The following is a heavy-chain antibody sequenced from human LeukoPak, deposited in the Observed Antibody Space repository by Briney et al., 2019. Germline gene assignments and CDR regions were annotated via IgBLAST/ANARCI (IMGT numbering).Heavy chain of an antibody. V-gene: IGHV3-74*01. Sequence: GGSLRLSCAASGFTFSSYWMHWVRQAPGKGLVWVSRINSDGSSTSYADSVKGRFTISRDNAKNTLYLQMNSLRAEDTAVYYCARDSSSWYYYYYYMDVWGKGTTVTVSS. J-gene: IGHJ6*03. CDR2: INSDGSST. CDR3: ARDSSSWYYYYYYMDV. CDR1: GFTFSSYW. D-gene: IGHD6-13*01.